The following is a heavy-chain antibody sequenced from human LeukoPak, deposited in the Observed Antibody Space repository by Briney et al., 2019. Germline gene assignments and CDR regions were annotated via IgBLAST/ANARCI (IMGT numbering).Heavy chain of an antibody. Sequence: ASVKVSCTASGYTFTSYDINWVRQATGQGLEWMGWMNPNSGNTGYAQKFQGRVTMTRNTSISTAYMELSSLRSEDTAVYYCARGRIGGYWFDPWGQGTLVTVSS. V-gene: IGHV1-8*01. J-gene: IGHJ5*02. D-gene: IGHD5-12*01. CDR1: GYTFTSYD. CDR2: MNPNSGNT. CDR3: ARGRIGGYWFDP.